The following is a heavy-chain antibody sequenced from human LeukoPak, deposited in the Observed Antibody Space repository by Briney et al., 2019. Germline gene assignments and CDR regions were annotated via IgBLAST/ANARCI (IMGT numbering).Heavy chain of an antibody. J-gene: IGHJ4*02. CDR1: GYTFTCYY. CDR3: ARGAEFDY. V-gene: IGHV1-2*02. CDR2: INPNSGGT. Sequence: ASVKLSCTASGYTFTCYYIRWVRQPPGQGLQWMGWINPNSGGTNFAQKFQGRVTMTRDTSISTAYMELSSLTSDDTAVYYCARGAEFDYWGQGTLVTVSS.